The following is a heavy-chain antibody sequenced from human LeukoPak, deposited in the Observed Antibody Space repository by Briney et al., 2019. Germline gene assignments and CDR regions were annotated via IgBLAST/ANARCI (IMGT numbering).Heavy chain of an antibody. J-gene: IGHJ4*02. CDR1: GFTFSSYA. Sequence: GGSLRLSCAASGFTFSSYAMHWVRQAPGKGLEWVAVISYDGSNKYYADSVKGRFTISRDNAKNSLYLQMNSLRAEDTAVYYCARGGPTYYDFWSGYSGLYYFDYWGQGTLVTVSS. CDR3: ARGGPTYYDFWSGYSGLYYFDY. D-gene: IGHD3-3*01. CDR2: ISYDGSNK. V-gene: IGHV3-30-3*01.